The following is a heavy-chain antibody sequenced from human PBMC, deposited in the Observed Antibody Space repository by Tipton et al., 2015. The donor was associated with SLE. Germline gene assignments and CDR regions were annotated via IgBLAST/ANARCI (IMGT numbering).Heavy chain of an antibody. CDR3: ARGLYYGSGSYSELYY. CDR2: ISGSGGST. D-gene: IGHD3-10*01. V-gene: IGHV3-23*01. J-gene: IGHJ4*02. Sequence: SLRLSCAASGFTFSSYAMSWVRQAPGKGLEWVSGISGSGGSTYYADSVKGRFTISRDNSKNTLYLQMGSLRSEDTSVYYCARGLYYGSGSYSELYYWGQGTLVTVSS. CDR1: GFTFSSYA.